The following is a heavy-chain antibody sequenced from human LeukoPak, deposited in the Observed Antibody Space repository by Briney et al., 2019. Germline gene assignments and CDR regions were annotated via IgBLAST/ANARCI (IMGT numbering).Heavy chain of an antibody. V-gene: IGHV4-61*02. CDR3: ARGNRCSGGSCYFY. CDR2: IYTSGST. Sequence: KASQTLSLTCTVSGGSISSGSYYWRWIRQPAGKGLEWIGRIYTSGSTNYNPSLKSRVTISVDTSKNQFSLKLSSVTAADTAVYYCARGNRCSGGSCYFYWGQGTLVTVSS. D-gene: IGHD2-15*01. CDR1: GGSISSGSYY. J-gene: IGHJ4*02.